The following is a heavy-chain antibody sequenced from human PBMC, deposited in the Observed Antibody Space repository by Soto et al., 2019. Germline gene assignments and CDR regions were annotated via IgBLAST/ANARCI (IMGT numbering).Heavy chain of an antibody. CDR2: IYYSGST. CDR3: ARDRRGYDILTGSDYYYGMDA. V-gene: IGHV4-30-4*01. CDR1: GGSISSGDYY. Sequence: SETLSLTCTVSGGSISSGDYYWSWIRQPPGKGLEWIGYIYYSGSTYYNPSLKSRVTISVDTSKNQFSLKLSSVTAADTAVYYCARDRRGYDILTGSDYYYGMDAWGQGTTVTV. J-gene: IGHJ6*02. D-gene: IGHD3-9*01.